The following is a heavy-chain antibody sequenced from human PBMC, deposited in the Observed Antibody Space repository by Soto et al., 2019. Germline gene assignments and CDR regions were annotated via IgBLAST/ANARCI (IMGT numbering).Heavy chain of an antibody. V-gene: IGHV4-30-2*01. CDR1: GGSISSGGYS. Sequence: SETLSLTCAVSGGSISSGGYSWSWIRQPPGKGLEWIGYIYHSGSTYYNPSLKSRVTISVDRSKNQFSLKLSSVTAADTAVYYCARGKVVPLDYWGQGTLVTVS. J-gene: IGHJ4*02. D-gene: IGHD3-22*01. CDR2: IYHSGST. CDR3: ARGKVVPLDY.